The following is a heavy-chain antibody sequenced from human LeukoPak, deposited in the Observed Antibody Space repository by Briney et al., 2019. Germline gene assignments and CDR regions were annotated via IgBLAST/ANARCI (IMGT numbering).Heavy chain of an antibody. V-gene: IGHV1-18*01. CDR3: AADLTVVSFQH. Sequence: ASVKVSCKASGYTFTSYGISWVRQAPGQGLEWMGWISAYNGNTNYAQKLQGRVTMTTDTSTSTAYMELSSLRSEDTAVYYCAADLTVVSFQHWARAPWSPSPQ. CDR1: GYTFTSYG. J-gene: IGHJ1*01. CDR2: ISAYNGNT. D-gene: IGHD2-8*02.